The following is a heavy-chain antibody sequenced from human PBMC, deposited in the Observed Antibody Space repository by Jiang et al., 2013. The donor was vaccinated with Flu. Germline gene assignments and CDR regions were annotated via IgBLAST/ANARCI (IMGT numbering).Heavy chain of an antibody. CDR3: ARDLSRGLYHYFYGMDV. Sequence: EVQLLESGGGLVKPGGSLRLSCVASEFTFSSYAINWVRQAPGKGLEWVSSISSSGSSIYYSDSVKGRFTVSRDNAKTALFLQMNSLRAEDTAVYYCARDLSRGLYHYFYGMDVWGQGTTVTVSS. J-gene: IGHJ6*02. CDR2: ISSSGSSI. CDR1: EFTFSSYA. D-gene: IGHD3-10*01. V-gene: IGHV3-21*01.